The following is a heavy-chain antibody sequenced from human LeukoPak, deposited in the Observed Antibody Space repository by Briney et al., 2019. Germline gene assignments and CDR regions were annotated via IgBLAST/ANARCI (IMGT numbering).Heavy chain of an antibody. CDR3: ARDHDSNLDY. CDR2: IYYSGST. V-gene: IGHV4-31*03. J-gene: IGHJ4*02. D-gene: IGHD4-11*01. CDR1: GGSISSGGYY. Sequence: SETLSLTCTVSGGSISSGGYYWSWIRQHPGKGLEWIGYIYYSGSTYYNPSLKSRVTISVDTSKNQFSLKLSSVTAADTAVYYCARDHDSNLDYWGQGTLVTVSS.